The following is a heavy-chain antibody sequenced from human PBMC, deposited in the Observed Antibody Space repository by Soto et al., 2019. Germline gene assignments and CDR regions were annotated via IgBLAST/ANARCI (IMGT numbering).Heavy chain of an antibody. J-gene: IGHJ6*02. CDR2: ISAYNGNT. CDR1: GYTFTSYG. CDR3: ARVLLGPYYDFWGGYYFGLDV. D-gene: IGHD3-3*01. Sequence: GASVKVSCKASGYTFTSYGINWVRQAPGQGLEWMGWISAYNGNTNYAQKLQGRVTMTTDTSTSTAYMELRSLRSDDTAVYYCARVLLGPYYDFWGGYYFGLDVWGQGTTVTVSS. V-gene: IGHV1-18*01.